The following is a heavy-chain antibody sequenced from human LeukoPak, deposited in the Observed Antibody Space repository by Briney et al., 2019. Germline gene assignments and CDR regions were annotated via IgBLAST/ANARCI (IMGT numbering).Heavy chain of an antibody. CDR2: INHSGCT. Sequence: SETLSLTCAVYGGSFSGYYWSWIRQPPGKGLEWIGEINHSGCTNYNPSLKSRVTISVDTSKNQFSLKLSSVTAADTAVYYCARGPRYSSSWYGYWGQGTLVTVSS. D-gene: IGHD6-13*01. J-gene: IGHJ4*02. V-gene: IGHV4-34*01. CDR3: ARGPRYSSSWYGY. CDR1: GGSFSGYY.